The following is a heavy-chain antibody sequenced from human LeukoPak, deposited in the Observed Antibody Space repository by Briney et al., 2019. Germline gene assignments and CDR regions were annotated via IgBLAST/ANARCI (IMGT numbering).Heavy chain of an antibody. CDR2: INPNSGST. J-gene: IGHJ5*02. D-gene: IGHD2-2*02. CDR1: GYTFTGYY. V-gene: IGHV1-2*02. Sequence: ASVKVSCKASGYTFTGYYMHWVRQAPGQGLEWMGWINPNSGSTNYAQKFQGRVTMTRDTSISTAYMELSRLRSDDTAVYYCARDRCSSTSCYTNWFDPWGQGTLVTVSS. CDR3: ARDRCSSTSCYTNWFDP.